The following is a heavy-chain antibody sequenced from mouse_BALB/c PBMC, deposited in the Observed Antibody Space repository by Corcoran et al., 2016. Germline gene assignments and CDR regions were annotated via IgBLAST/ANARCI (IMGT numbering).Heavy chain of an antibody. V-gene: IGHV9-2-1*01. D-gene: IGHD1-2*01. CDR2: INTETGEP. Sequence: QIQLVQSGPELKKPGETVKISCKASGYTFTDYSMHWVKQAPGKGLKWMGWINTETGEPTYADDFKGRFAFSLETSASTAYLQINNLKNEDTATYFCARLRPHYYARDYWGQGTSVTVSA. CDR1: GYTFTDYS. CDR3: ARLRPHYYARDY. J-gene: IGHJ4*01.